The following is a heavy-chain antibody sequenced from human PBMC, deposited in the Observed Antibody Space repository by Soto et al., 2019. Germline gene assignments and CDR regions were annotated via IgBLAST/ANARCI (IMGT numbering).Heavy chain of an antibody. CDR3: AAGGTRWLHSPFDY. CDR1: GHTLTELS. D-gene: IGHD1-1*01. J-gene: IGHJ4*02. CDR2: FDPEDGET. Sequence: QVQLLQSGAEVKKPGASVKVSCKVSGHTLTELSMHWVRQAPGRGREWMGGFDPEDGETIFAHKFQGRVTMTEDTSTDSTYMELTSLRSEDTAVYYCAAGGTRWLHSPFDYWGQGTLVTISS. V-gene: IGHV1-24*01.